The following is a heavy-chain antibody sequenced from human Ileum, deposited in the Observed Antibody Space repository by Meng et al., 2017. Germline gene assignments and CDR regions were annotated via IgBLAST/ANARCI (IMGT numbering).Heavy chain of an antibody. J-gene: IGHJ4*02. CDR1: GGSFSGYY. Sequence: QVTLQHGGAGLLKHSETLSLTCAVYGGSFSGYYWSWIRQPPGKGLEWIGEINHSGSTNYNPSLKSRVTISVDTSKNQFSLKLSSVTAADTAVYYCARGGGRYGPDFDYWGQGTLVTVSS. D-gene: IGHD3-16*01. V-gene: IGHV4-34*01. CDR3: ARGGGRYGPDFDY. CDR2: INHSGST.